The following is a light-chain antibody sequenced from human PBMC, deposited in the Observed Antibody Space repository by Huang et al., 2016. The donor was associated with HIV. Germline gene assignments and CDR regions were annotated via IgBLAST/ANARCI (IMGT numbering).Light chain of an antibody. CDR2: KVS. V-gene: IGKV2-30*02. CDR3: MQATHWPHT. CDR1: QSLVHSDENTY. Sequence: DVVMTQSPLSLPVTLGQPASISCRSSQSLVHSDENTYLSWFHQRPGQSPRRIIYKVSNRDSGVPDRFSGSGSGTDFTLKISRVEAEDVGFYYCMQATHWPHTFGQGTKVEIK. J-gene: IGKJ1*01.